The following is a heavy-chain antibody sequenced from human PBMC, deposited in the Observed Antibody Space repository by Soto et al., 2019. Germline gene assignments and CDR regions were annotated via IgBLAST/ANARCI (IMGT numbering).Heavy chain of an antibody. D-gene: IGHD6-13*01. V-gene: IGHV4-59*01. J-gene: IGHJ3*02. CDR1: GGSISSYY. CDR3: ARDLWGIAAAGHDAFDI. Sequence: QVQLQESGPGLVKPSETLSLTCTVSGGSISSYYWSWIRQPPGKGLEWIGYIYYSGSTNYNPSLKSRVTISVDTSKNQFSLKLSSVTAADTAVYYCARDLWGIAAAGHDAFDIWGQGTMVTVSS. CDR2: IYYSGST.